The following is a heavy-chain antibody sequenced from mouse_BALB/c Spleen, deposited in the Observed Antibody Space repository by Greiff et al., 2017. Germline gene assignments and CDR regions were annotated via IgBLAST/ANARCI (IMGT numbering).Heavy chain of an antibody. Sequence: VQLQESGPGLVKPSQSLSLTCSVTGYSITSGYYWNWIRQFPGNKLEWMGYISYDGSNNYNPSLKNRISITRDTSKNQFFLKLNSVTTEDTATYYCARSYGNYVLAMDYWGQGTSVTVSS. CDR1: GYSITSGYY. V-gene: IGHV3-6*02. D-gene: IGHD2-10*02. CDR3: ARSYGNYVLAMDY. J-gene: IGHJ4*01. CDR2: ISYDGSN.